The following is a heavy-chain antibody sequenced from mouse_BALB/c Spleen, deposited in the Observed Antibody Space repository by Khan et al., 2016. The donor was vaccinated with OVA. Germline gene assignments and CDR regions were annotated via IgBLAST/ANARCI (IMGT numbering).Heavy chain of an antibody. CDR2: VSTGGSYT. CDR1: GFTFRTYG. V-gene: IGHV5-6*01. CDR3: TRLAYYYDSEGFAY. D-gene: IGHD1-1*01. J-gene: IGHJ3*01. Sequence: EVELVESGGDLVKPGGSLKLSCAASGFTFRTYGMSLVRQAPDTRLEWVATVSTGGSYTYYPDSVKGRFTISRDNAKNTLYLQMSGLRSEDTAMFYCTRLAYYYDSEGFAYWGQGTLVTVSA.